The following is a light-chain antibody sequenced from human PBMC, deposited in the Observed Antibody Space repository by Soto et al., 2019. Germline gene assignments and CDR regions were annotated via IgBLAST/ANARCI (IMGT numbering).Light chain of an antibody. CDR2: LGS. Sequence: DIVMTQSPLSLPVTPGEPASISCRSSQSLLHSNGYNYLDWYLQKPGQSPQLLIYLGSNRASGVPARFSGSGSGTDFTLKISRVEAEDVGVYYCMQALQTPVFGPGTKVDIK. CDR1: QSLLHSNGYNY. CDR3: MQALQTPV. V-gene: IGKV2-28*01. J-gene: IGKJ3*01.